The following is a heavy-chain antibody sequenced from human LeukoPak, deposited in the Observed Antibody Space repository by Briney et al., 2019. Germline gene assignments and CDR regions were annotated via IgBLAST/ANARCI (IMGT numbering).Heavy chain of an antibody. CDR2: INSDGSST. CDR3: ARGHIQLWSDFDY. V-gene: IGHV3-74*01. CDR1: GFTFSSYW. Sequence: GGSLRLSCAASGFTFSSYWMHWVRQAPGKGLVWVSRINSDGSSTSYADSVKGRFTISRDNAKNTLYLQMNSLGAEDTAVYYCARGHIQLWSDFDYWGQGILVTVSS. D-gene: IGHD5-18*01. J-gene: IGHJ4*02.